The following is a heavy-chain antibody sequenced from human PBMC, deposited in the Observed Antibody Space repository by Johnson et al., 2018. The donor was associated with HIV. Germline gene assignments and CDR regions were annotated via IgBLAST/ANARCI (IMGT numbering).Heavy chain of an antibody. CDR1: GFTVSSNY. CDR3: ARDLSEGELGHAFDI. V-gene: IGHV3-66*01. D-gene: IGHD1-26*01. CDR2: IYSGGST. Sequence: QLVESGGGLVQPGGSLRLSCAASGFTVSSNYMSWVRQAPGKGLEWVSVIYSGGSTYYADSVKGRFTISRDNSKNTLYLQMNSLRAEDTAVYYCARDLSEGELGHAFDIWGQGTMVTVSS. J-gene: IGHJ3*02.